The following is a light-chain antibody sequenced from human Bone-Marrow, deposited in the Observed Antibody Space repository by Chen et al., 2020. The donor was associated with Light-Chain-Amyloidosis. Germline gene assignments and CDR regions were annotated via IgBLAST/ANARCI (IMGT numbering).Light chain of an antibody. CDR1: NIGSTS. V-gene: IGLV3-21*02. CDR2: DDS. Sequence: SYVLTQPSSVSVAPGQTATIACGGNNIGSTSVHWYQQTPGQAPLLVVYDDSDRPSGIPERMSGSNSVNTATLTISRVEAGDEADYYCQVWGRSSDRPVFGGGTKLTVL. CDR3: QVWGRSSDRPV. J-gene: IGLJ3*02.